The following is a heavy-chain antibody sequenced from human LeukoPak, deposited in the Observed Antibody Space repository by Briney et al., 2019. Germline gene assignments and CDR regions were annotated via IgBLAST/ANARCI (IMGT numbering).Heavy chain of an antibody. D-gene: IGHD2-15*01. Sequence: ASVKVSCKTSGYTFTNYDINWVRQATGQGLEWMGWMNPNSGNTGLAQKFQGRVTLTRDTSLSTAYMELSNLRSDNTAVYYCARDEVVAAPNYFGMVVWAKGPRSPSP. J-gene: IGHJ6*02. CDR1: GYTFTNYD. CDR3: ARDEVVAAPNYFGMVV. V-gene: IGHV1-8*01. CDR2: MNPNSGNT.